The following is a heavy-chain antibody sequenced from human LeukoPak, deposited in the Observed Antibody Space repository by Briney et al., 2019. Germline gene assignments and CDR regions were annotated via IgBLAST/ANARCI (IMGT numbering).Heavy chain of an antibody. CDR3: ARGGGYPDY. V-gene: IGHV3-7*01. CDR1: GFTFNRNW. D-gene: IGHD3-22*01. J-gene: IGHJ4*02. CDR2: IKHDGTEE. Sequence: GGSLRLSCAASGFTFNRNWMCWVRQAPGKGLEWVANIKHDGTEEYYVDSVKGRFTISRDNAKKSLYLQMTSLRADDTAVYYCARGGGYPDYWGQGALVSVSS.